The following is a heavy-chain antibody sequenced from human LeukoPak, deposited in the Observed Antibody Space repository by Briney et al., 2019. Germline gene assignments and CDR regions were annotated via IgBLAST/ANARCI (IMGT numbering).Heavy chain of an antibody. CDR2: IYYSGST. Sequence: PSETLSLTCTVSGGSISSHYWSWIRQPPGKGLEWIGYIYYSGSTNYNPSLKSRVTISVDTSKNQFSLKLSSVTAADTAVYYCARGGRWSIDYWGQGTLVTVSS. CDR3: ARGGRWSIDY. J-gene: IGHJ4*02. V-gene: IGHV4-59*11. D-gene: IGHD4-23*01. CDR1: GGSISSHY.